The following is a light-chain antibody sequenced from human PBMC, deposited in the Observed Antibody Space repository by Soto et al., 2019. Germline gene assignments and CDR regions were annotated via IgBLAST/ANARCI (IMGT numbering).Light chain of an antibody. V-gene: IGKV3-20*01. CDR3: QQYGSSSWP. CDR2: GAS. Sequence: EIGLTQSPGALSLSTGKRATLSFRASQSISSSYLAWYQQRPGQAPRLLIYGASSRATGIPDRFSGSGSGTEFTLTISRLEPEDFAVYYCQQYGSSSWPFGQGTKVDI. J-gene: IGKJ1*01. CDR1: QSISSSY.